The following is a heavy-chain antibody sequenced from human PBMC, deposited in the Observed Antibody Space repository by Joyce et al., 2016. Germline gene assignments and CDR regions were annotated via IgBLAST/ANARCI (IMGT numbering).Heavy chain of an antibody. D-gene: IGHD3-10*01. CDR2: IYTSETT. J-gene: IGHJ6*02. V-gene: IGHV4-61*01. Sequence: HLQESGPGLVKPSETLSLTCTISGDSFSGTSYYWSWIRQSPGKGLEWLGFIYTSETTHYNPSLGGRRSISVGAAKKQFSLRRTSVTSADTAVYYCATSLPSRVGGFQFFGMDVWGQGTTVIVS. CDR1: GDSFSGTSYY. CDR3: ATSLPSRVGGFQFFGMDV.